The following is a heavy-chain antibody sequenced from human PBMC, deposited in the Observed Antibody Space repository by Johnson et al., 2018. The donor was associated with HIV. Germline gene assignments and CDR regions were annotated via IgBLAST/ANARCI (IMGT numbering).Heavy chain of an antibody. CDR2: INSDGSST. CDR3: ARGTPYGGNSWDFDI. Sequence: VQLVESGGGLVQPGGSLRLSCAASGFTFSSYWMHWVRQAPGKGLVWVSRINSDGSSTRYADSVKGRFTISRDNAKNTLYLQMNSLRAEDTAVYYCARGTPYGGNSWDFDIWGQGTMVTVSS. D-gene: IGHD4-23*01. CDR1: GFTFSSYW. J-gene: IGHJ3*02. V-gene: IGHV3-74*01.